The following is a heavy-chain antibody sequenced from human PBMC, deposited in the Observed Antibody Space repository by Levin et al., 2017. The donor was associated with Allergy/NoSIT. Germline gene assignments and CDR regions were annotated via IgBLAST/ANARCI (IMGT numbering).Heavy chain of an antibody. V-gene: IGHV3-30-3*01. CDR2: ISYHGSHK. CDR3: ARDFEAYDILNGYYGETLDY. Sequence: LSLPCAASGFTFLNYAMHWVRPAPGKGLEWVAVISYHGSHKYYADSVKGRFTISRDNSKNTLYLQMNSLRAEDTAVYYCARDFEAYDILNGYYGETLDYWGQGTLVTVSS. D-gene: IGHD3-9*01. CDR1: GFTFLNYA. J-gene: IGHJ4*02.